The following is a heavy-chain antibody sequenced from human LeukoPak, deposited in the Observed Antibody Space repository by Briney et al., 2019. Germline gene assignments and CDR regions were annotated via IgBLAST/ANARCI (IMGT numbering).Heavy chain of an antibody. CDR1: GVTFSSNG. CDR3: AKDIFGDGYLHCPGPCPEF. V-gene: IGHV3-23*01. D-gene: IGHD5-18*01. CDR2: ISGRGDKT. J-gene: IGHJ4*02. Sequence: GGSLRLSCATSGVTFSSNGMNWGRDAPGKGLEWVAVISGRGDKTYYAESVKGGVTISRDNSKNPLYLHMNSPRAEDAALYYCAKDIFGDGYLHCPGPCPEFWGQGTQVTVSS.